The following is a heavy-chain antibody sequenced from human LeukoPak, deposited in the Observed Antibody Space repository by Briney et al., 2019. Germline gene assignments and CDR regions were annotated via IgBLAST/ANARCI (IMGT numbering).Heavy chain of an antibody. J-gene: IGHJ4*02. CDR1: GGSFSGYY. Sequence: PSETLSLTCAVYGGSFSGYYWSWIRQPPGKGLEWIGEINHSGSTNYNPSLKSRVTISVDTSKNQFSLKLSSVTAADTAVYYCARRSDYGDYGWGQGTLVTVSS. CDR2: INHSGST. CDR3: ARRSDYGDYG. V-gene: IGHV4-34*01. D-gene: IGHD4-17*01.